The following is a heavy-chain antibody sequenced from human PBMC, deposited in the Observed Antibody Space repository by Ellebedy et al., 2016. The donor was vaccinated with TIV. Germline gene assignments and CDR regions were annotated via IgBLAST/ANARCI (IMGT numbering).Heavy chain of an antibody. CDR3: ARGSSGWSKYYFDS. D-gene: IGHD6-19*01. CDR1: GFTFSNYN. V-gene: IGHV3-48*02. J-gene: IGHJ4*02. CDR2: ISSGSRTI. Sequence: PGGSLRLSCAASGFTFSNYNINWVRQAPGKGLEWVSYISSGSRTIYYADSVKGRFTISRDNAKSSLYLQMNGLRDEDTAVYYCARGSSGWSKYYFDSWGQGTLVTVSS.